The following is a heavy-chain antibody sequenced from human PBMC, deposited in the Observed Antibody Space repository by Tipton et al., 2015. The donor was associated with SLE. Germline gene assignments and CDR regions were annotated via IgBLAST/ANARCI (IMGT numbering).Heavy chain of an antibody. J-gene: IGHJ4*02. CDR3: ASILGNTNPSDF. V-gene: IGHV3-30*02. CDR1: GFSLSPYG. CDR2: IRFDGNVK. Sequence: SLRLSCAASGFSLSPYGMHWVRQAPGKGLEWVSFIRFDGNVKQYADSVRGRFTISRDNSKNTLSLQMDSLRPEDTSIYYCASILGNTNPSDFWGQGTLVTVSS. D-gene: IGHD2-8*01.